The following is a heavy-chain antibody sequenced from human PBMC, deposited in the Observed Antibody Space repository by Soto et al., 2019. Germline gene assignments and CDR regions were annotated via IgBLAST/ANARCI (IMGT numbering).Heavy chain of an antibody. CDR3: VVGYCSGGSCYFDY. CDR2: IYYSGST. J-gene: IGHJ4*02. Sequence: SETLSLTCTVSGGSISSGDYYWSWIRQPPGKGLEWIGYIYYSGSTYYNPSLKSRVTISVDTSKNQFSLKLSSVTAADTAVYYCVVGYCSGGSCYFDYWGQGTLVTVSS. V-gene: IGHV4-30-4*01. CDR1: GGSISSGDYY. D-gene: IGHD2-15*01.